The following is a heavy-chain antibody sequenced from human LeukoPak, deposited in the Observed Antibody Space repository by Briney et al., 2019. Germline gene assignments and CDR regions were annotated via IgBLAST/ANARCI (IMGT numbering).Heavy chain of an antibody. J-gene: IGHJ4*02. CDR1: GYSENFYG. CDR3: AGSLGYCTSNGCYLKY. Sequence: GASVKVSCKTSGYSENFYGITWVRQVAGHGLERMGWISAQQGQTEYAPKSQDRVTMTTDTYTNTAYMELRSLRSDDTAVYYCAGSLGYCTSNGCYLKYWGQGTLVTVSS. V-gene: IGHV1-18*01. D-gene: IGHD2-2*01. CDR2: ISAQQGQT.